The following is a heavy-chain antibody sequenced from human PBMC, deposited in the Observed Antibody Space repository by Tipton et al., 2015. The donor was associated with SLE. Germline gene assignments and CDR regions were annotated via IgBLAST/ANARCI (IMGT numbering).Heavy chain of an antibody. Sequence: TLSLTCTVSGGSICFDYWRWFRQSAGRGLEWIGRIYSSGDRDYNPSLRSRVTMSIDASQNRVSLRLKSVSAADTAVYYCARAIYGDPNRFDPWGQGTLVTVSS. CDR2: IYSSGDR. D-gene: IGHD4-17*01. J-gene: IGHJ5*02. CDR3: ARAIYGDPNRFDP. CDR1: GGSICFDY. V-gene: IGHV4-4*07.